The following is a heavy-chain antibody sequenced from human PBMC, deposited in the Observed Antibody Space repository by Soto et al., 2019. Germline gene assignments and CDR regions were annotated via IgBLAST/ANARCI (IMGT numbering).Heavy chain of an antibody. V-gene: IGHV3-23*01. CDR1: GFIFNNYA. Sequence: EVQLLESGGGLVQRGGSLRLSCAASGFIFNNYAMTWVRQAPGKGLEWVARVNGRGGSAYYADSVKGRLTISRDNSKNSLDLLMTSVRGEDTAVYYCVRRAGGAVVWYYDLWGRGTLVSVFS. J-gene: IGHJ2*01. CDR3: VRRAGGAVVWYYDL. D-gene: IGHD2-21*01. CDR2: VNGRGGSA.